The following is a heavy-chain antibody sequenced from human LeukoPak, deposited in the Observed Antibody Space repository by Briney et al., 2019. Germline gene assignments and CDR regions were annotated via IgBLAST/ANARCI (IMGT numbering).Heavy chain of an antibody. V-gene: IGHV4-61*05. D-gene: IGHD1-26*01. CDR2: IYYSGST. J-gene: IGHJ6*03. Sequence: PSETLSLTCSVSGASIDRSSFYWAWIRQPPGKGLEWIGYIYYSGSTNYNPSLKSRVTISVDKSKNQFSLRLSSVTAADTAVYYCARLRGGSYPDYYYYYMDVWGKGTTVTVSS. CDR3: ARLRGGSYPDYYYYYMDV. CDR1: GASIDRSSFY.